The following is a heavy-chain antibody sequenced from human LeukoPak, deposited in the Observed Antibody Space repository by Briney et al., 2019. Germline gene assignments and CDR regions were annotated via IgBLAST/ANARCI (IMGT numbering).Heavy chain of an antibody. Sequence: PGGSLRLSCVASGFTFSNFAMNWVRQAPGKGLEWVSVVTGDSGTTHYADSVKGRFTISRDNSKNTLYLQMNSLRAEDTAVYYCARDTLYYYGSGSYFHTSWGQGTLVTVS. CDR2: VTGDSGTT. V-gene: IGHV3-23*01. D-gene: IGHD3-10*01. CDR1: GFTFSNFA. J-gene: IGHJ4*02. CDR3: ARDTLYYYGSGSYFHTS.